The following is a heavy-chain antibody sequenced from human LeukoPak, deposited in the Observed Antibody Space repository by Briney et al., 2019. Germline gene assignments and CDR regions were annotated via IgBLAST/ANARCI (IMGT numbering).Heavy chain of an antibody. CDR1: GLTFSSHA. J-gene: IGHJ4*02. CDR2: ISHDGSDK. V-gene: IGHV3-30-3*01. Sequence: QPGRSLRLSCAASGLTFSSHAMHWVRQAPGKGLEWVAVISHDGSDKHYTDSVKGRLTISRDNSRNTLYLQMNSLRAEDTAVYYCAREPGPGYFDYWGQGTLVTVSS. CDR3: AREPGPGYFDY. D-gene: IGHD1-1*01.